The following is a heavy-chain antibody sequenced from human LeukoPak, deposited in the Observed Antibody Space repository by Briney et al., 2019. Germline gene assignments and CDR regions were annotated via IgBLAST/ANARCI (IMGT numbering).Heavy chain of an antibody. D-gene: IGHD6-6*01. CDR3: ARTGYSSSSGWAYYYYYYMDV. V-gene: IGHV3-7*01. CDR2: IKHGGSEK. CDR1: GFTFSSYW. Sequence: PGGSLRLSCAASGFTFSSYWMSWVRQAPGKGLEWVANIKHGGSEKYYVDSVEGRFTISRDDAKNSLYLEMNSLRVEDTAVYYCARTGYSSSSGWAYYYYYYMDVWGKGTTVTVSS. J-gene: IGHJ6*03.